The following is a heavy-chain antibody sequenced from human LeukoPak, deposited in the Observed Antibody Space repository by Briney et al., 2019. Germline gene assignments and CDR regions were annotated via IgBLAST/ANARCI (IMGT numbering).Heavy chain of an antibody. CDR2: ISGSGGST. D-gene: IGHD5-12*01. CDR3: AKAGHSGYDFLVDH. J-gene: IGHJ4*02. CDR1: GFTFSSYA. V-gene: IGHV3-23*01. Sequence: GASLRLSCAASGFTFSSYAMSWVRQAPGKGLEWVSAISGSGGSTYYADSVKGRFTISRDNSKNTLYLQMNSLRAEDTAVYYCAKAGHSGYDFLVDHWGQGTLVTVSS.